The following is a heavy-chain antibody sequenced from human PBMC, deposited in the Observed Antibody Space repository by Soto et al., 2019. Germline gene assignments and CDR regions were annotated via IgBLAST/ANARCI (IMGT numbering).Heavy chain of an antibody. V-gene: IGHV3-33*01. CDR3: ARDYGHYSFDY. Sequence: QVQLVESGGGVVQPGRSLRLSCAASGFTFSSYGMHWVRQAPGKGLEWVAVIWYDGSNKYYADSVKGRFTISRDNSKNTLYLQMNSLRAEDTAVYYCARDYGHYSFDYWGQGTLVTVSS. CDR2: IWYDGSNK. D-gene: IGHD4-17*01. J-gene: IGHJ4*02. CDR1: GFTFSSYG.